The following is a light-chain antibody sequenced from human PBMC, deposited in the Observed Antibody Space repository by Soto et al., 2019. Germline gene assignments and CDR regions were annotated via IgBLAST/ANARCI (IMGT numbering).Light chain of an antibody. J-gene: IGLJ2*01. CDR1: SSNIGNNY. Sequence: QAVVTQPPSVSAAPGQKVTISCSGSSSNIGNNYVAWYQQLPGTAPKLLIYDNRQRPSGIPDRFSGSKSGTSATLDITGLQTGDEADYYCGTWDSSLSVGVFGGGTKVTVL. V-gene: IGLV1-51*01. CDR3: GTWDSSLSVGV. CDR2: DNR.